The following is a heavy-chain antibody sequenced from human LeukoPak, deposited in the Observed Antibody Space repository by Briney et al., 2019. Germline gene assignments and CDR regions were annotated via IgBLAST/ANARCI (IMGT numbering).Heavy chain of an antibody. D-gene: IGHD1-14*01. CDR3: ATETNGRHYDY. V-gene: IGHV3-21*06. CDR2: IGPTGSDR. J-gene: IGHJ4*02. CDR1: GLTFSTSG. Sequence: GGPLRLSCTASGLTFSTSGFNWVRQAPGKGLEWVASIGPTGSDRYHADSIKGRFTISRDNANNFLYLQMNSLGAEDTAVYYCATETNGRHYDYWGQGTLLTVSS.